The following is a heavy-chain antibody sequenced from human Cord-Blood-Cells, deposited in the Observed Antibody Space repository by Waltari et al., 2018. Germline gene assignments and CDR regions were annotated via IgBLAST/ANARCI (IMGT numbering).Heavy chain of an antibody. CDR3: ARHSIAAAGTDY. CDR1: GYRFTSYW. Sequence: EVQLVQSGAEVKKPGESLQISCKGSGYRFTSYWTGWVRQTPGKGLELRGIIYPGDSDTRYSPSFQGQVTISADKSISTAYLQWSSLKASDTAMYYCARHSIAAAGTDYWGQGTLVTVSS. D-gene: IGHD6-13*01. J-gene: IGHJ4*02. V-gene: IGHV5-51*01. CDR2: IYPGDSDT.